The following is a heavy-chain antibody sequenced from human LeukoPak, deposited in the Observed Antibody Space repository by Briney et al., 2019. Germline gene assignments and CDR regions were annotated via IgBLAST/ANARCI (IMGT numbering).Heavy chain of an antibody. V-gene: IGHV1-24*01. CDR3: ATAQYYCDSSGYYYFDY. Sequence: ASVKVSCKVSGYTLTELSMHWVRQAPGKGLEWMGGFDPEDGETIYAQKFQGRVTMTEDTSTDTAYMELSSLRSEDTAVYYCATAQYYCDSSGYYYFDYWGQGTLVTVSS. J-gene: IGHJ4*02. CDR1: GYTLTELS. CDR2: FDPEDGET. D-gene: IGHD3-22*01.